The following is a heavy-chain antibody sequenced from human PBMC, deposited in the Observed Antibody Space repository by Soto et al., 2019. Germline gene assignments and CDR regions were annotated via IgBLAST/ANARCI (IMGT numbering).Heavy chain of an antibody. Sequence: GSLRLSCAASGFSFSNAWMSWVRQAPGKGLEWVGRIKSKTDGGTTDYAAPVKGRFTMSRDDSKNMLYLQMSSLKTEDTAVYYCTTDDPINKNWGQGTLVTVSS. J-gene: IGHJ4*02. CDR3: TTDDPINKN. V-gene: IGHV3-15*01. CDR2: IKSKTDGGTT. CDR1: GFSFSNAW.